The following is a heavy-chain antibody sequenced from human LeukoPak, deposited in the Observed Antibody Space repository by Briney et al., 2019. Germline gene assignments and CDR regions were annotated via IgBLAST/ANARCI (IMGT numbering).Heavy chain of an antibody. CDR1: GFTFSSHW. D-gene: IGHD3-3*01. CDR2: IWPDGSTK. J-gene: IGHJ4*02. CDR3: ARLFGSVTTYDY. Sequence: GGSLRLSCATSGFTFSSHWMSWVRQAPGKGLEWVASIWPDGSTKYYVDSVKGRFTISSDNAKSSLYLQMSSLRGEDTAVYYCARLFGSVTTYDYWGQGTLVAVSS. V-gene: IGHV3-7*01.